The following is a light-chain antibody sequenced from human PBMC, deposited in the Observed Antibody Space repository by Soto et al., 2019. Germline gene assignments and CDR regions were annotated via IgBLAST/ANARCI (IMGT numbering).Light chain of an antibody. Sequence: QSALTQPASVSGSPGQSITISCTGTSSDAGGYNYVSWYQQHPGKAPKLMIYEVSNRPPGVSNRFSGSKSGNTASLTISGLEAEDEADYCCSSYTSSSSYVFGTGTKVTVL. CDR3: SSYTSSSSYV. V-gene: IGLV2-14*01. J-gene: IGLJ1*01. CDR2: EVS. CDR1: SSDAGGYNY.